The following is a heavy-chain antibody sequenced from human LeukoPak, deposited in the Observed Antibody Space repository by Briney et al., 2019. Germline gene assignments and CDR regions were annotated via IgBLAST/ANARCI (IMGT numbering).Heavy chain of an antibody. J-gene: IGHJ3*02. CDR1: GFTFRGSA. CDR3: TRQLVSSGWYREDAFDI. CDR2: IRSKANSYAT. Sequence: GGSLRLSCAASGFTFRGSAMHWVRQASGKGLEWVGRIRSKANSYATAYAASVKGRFTISRDDSKNTAYLQMNSLKTEDTAVYYCTRQLVSSGWYREDAFDIWGQGTMVTVSS. D-gene: IGHD6-19*01. V-gene: IGHV3-73*01.